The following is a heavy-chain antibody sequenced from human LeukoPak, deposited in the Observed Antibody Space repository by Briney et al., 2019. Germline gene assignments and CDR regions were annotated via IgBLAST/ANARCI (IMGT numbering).Heavy chain of an antibody. Sequence: SETLSLTCTVSGGSISSGSYYWSWIRQPAGKGLEWIGRIYTSGSTNYNPSLKSRVTISVDTSKNQFSLKLSSVTAADTAVYYCAGYDSSSWYDLTYYGMDVWGQGTTVTVSS. CDR3: AGYDSSSWYDLTYYGMDV. CDR2: IYTSGST. CDR1: GGSISSGSYY. V-gene: IGHV4-61*02. D-gene: IGHD6-13*01. J-gene: IGHJ6*02.